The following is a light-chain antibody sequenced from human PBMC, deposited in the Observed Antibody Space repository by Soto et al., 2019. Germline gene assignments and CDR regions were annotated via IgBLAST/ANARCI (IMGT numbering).Light chain of an antibody. Sequence: QSALTQPLSASGTPGQRVTISCSGSSSNIGSNTVNWYQQLPGTAPKLLIYSNNQRPSGVPDRFSGSKSGTSASLAMSGLQSEDEADYYCAAWDDSLNGPYVFGTGTKVTVL. CDR2: SNN. CDR1: SSNIGSNT. J-gene: IGLJ1*01. CDR3: AAWDDSLNGPYV. V-gene: IGLV1-44*01.